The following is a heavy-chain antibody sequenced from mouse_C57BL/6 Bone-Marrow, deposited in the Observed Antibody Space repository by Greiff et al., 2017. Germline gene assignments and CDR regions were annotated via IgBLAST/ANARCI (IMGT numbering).Heavy chain of an antibody. V-gene: IGHV5-4*01. CDR2: ISDGGSYT. CDR3: ARDRVTTPQAWFAY. CDR1: GFTFSSYA. J-gene: IGHJ3*01. D-gene: IGHD2-5*01. Sequence: DVKLVESGGGLVKPGGSLKLSCAASGFTFSSYAMSWVRQTPEKRLEWVATISDGGSYTYYPDNVKGRFTISRDNAKNNLYLQMSHLKSEDTAMYYCARDRVTTPQAWFAYWGQGTLVTVSA.